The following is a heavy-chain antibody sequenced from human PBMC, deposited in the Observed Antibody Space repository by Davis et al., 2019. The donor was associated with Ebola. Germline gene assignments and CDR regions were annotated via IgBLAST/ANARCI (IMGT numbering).Heavy chain of an antibody. V-gene: IGHV1-58*02. J-gene: IGHJ4*02. CDR1: GFTFTSSA. Sequence: AASVKVSCKASGFTFTSSAMQWVRQARGQRLEWIGWIVVGSGNTNYAQKFQERVTITRDMSTSTAYMELSSLRSEDTAVYYCAAAIAARLPDYWGQGTLVTVSS. CDR2: IVVGSGNT. D-gene: IGHD6-6*01. CDR3: AAAIAARLPDY.